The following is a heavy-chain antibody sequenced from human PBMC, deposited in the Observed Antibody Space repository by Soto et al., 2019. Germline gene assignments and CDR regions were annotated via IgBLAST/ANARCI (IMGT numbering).Heavy chain of an antibody. CDR1: GFTFDDYA. CDR3: ENGVYYGDRKEHFDL. D-gene: IGHD4-17*01. CDR2: ISWNSGSI. V-gene: IGHV3-9*01. Sequence: EVQLVESGGGLVQPGRSLRLSCAASGFTFDDYAMHWVRQAPGKGLEWVSGISWNSGSIGYADSVKGRFTISRDNARNPVNGQGNGLRVKDTGLYYCENGVYYGDRKEHFDLGGQGKMDPVSS. J-gene: IGHJ3*01.